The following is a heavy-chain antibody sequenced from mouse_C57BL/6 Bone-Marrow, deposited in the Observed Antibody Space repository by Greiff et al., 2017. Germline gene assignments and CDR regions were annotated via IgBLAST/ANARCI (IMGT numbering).Heavy chain of an antibody. CDR3: AIRGSGRYWYVDV. Sequence: VQLQQSVAELVRPGASVKLSCTASGFNIKNTYMHWVKQRPEQGLEWIGRIDPANGNTKYAPKFQGKATLTADTSSTTAYLQLSSLTSEDTAIYYCAIRGSGRYWYVDVWGTGTTVTVSS. CDR1: GFNIKNTY. V-gene: IGHV14-3*01. J-gene: IGHJ1*03. D-gene: IGHD1-1*01. CDR2: IDPANGNT.